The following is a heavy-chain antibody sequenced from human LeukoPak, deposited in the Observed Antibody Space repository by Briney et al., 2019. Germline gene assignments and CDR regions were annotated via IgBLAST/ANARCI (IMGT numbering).Heavy chain of an antibody. J-gene: IGHJ3*02. CDR3: AKTIFGVVITHDAFDI. CDR2: IYSGGST. CDR1: GFTVSSNY. Sequence: GGSLRLSCAASGFTVSSNYMNWVRQAPGKGLEWVSGIYSGGSTYYADSVKGRFTISRDNSKNTLYLQMNSLRAEDTAVYYCAKTIFGVVITHDAFDIWGQGTMVTVSS. V-gene: IGHV3-53*01. D-gene: IGHD3-3*01.